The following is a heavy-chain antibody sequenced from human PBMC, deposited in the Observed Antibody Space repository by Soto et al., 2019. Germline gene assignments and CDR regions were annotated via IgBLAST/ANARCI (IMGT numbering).Heavy chain of an antibody. CDR3: ANGSASSRPYYFDY. V-gene: IGHV3-23*01. J-gene: IGHJ4*02. Sequence: EVQLLESGGGLVQPGGSLRLSCAASGCTFSSYAMSWVRQAPGKGLEWVSAITDSGGDTYHADSVKGRLTISRDNTKNTLYLQMSTLRAEDTAVYYCANGSASSRPYYFDYWGRGTLVTVSS. CDR1: GCTFSSYA. CDR2: ITDSGGDT. D-gene: IGHD2-2*01.